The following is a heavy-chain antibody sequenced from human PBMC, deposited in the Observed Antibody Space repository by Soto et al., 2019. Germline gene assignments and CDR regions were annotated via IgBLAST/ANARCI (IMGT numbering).Heavy chain of an antibody. CDR3: AKARATIAAAAIFDC. J-gene: IGHJ4*02. CDR1: GGSISTSNW. D-gene: IGHD6-13*01. CDR2: VYRTGST. Sequence: QVQLQESGPGLVKPSGTLSLTCAVSGGSISTSNWWSWVRQPPGKGLEWIGEVYRTGSTNYNPSPESRLTISVDKSKTQFSLNLTSVTAADTAVYYGAKARATIAAAAIFDCWGQGTLVTVSS. V-gene: IGHV4-4*02.